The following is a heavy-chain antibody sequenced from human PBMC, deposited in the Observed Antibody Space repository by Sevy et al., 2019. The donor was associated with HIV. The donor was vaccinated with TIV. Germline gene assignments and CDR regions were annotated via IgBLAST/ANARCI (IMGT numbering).Heavy chain of an antibody. CDR2: IKQDGSEK. CDR3: ARDGDIVVVPAAMRGEYYYYYGMDV. V-gene: IGHV3-7*03. J-gene: IGHJ6*02. CDR1: GFTFSSYW. Sequence: GESLKISCAASGFTFSSYWMSWVRQAPGKGLEWVANIKQDGSEKYYVDSVKGRFTISRDNAKNSLYLQMNSLRAEDTAVYYCARDGDIVVVPAAMRGEYYYYYGMDVWGQGTTVTVSS. D-gene: IGHD2-2*01.